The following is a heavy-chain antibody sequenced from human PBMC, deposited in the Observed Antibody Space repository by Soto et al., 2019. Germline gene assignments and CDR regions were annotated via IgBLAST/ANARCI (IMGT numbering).Heavy chain of an antibody. V-gene: IGHV4-30-4*01. CDR2: IYYSGST. CDR3: ARDSLFGRNDYGGSSGVDWFDP. D-gene: IGHD4-17*01. CDR1: GRSISRGDYF. Sequence: SETLSLTCSVSGRSISRGDYFWSWIRQPPGKGLEWLGYIYYSGSTYYNPSLKSRVTISVDTSKNQFSLKLSSVTAADTAVYYCARDSLFGRNDYGGSSGVDWFDPWGQGTLVTVSS. J-gene: IGHJ5*02.